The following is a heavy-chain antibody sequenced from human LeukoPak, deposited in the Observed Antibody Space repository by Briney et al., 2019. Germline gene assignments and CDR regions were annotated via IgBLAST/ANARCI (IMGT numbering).Heavy chain of an antibody. CDR1: GFTFSSYA. Sequence: GRSLRLSCAASGFTFSSYAMHWVRQAPGKGLEWVAVISYDGSNKYYADSVKGRFTISRDNSKNTLYLQMNSLRAEDTAVYYCARDGVYCSGGSCWDYYYYMDVWGKGTTVTVSS. D-gene: IGHD2-15*01. V-gene: IGHV3-30*04. J-gene: IGHJ6*03. CDR2: ISYDGSNK. CDR3: ARDGVYCSGGSCWDYYYYMDV.